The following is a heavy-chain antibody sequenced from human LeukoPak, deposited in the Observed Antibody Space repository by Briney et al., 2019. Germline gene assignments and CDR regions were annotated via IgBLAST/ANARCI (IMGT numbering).Heavy chain of an antibody. V-gene: IGHV4-34*01. CDR3: ARSQLLYHWGDYYYGMDV. J-gene: IGHJ6*02. Sequence: SETLSLTCAVYGGSFSGYYWSWIRQPPGKGLEWIGEINHSGSTNYNPSLKSRVTISVDTSKNQFSLKLSSVTAADTAVYYCARSQLLYHWGDYYYGMDVWGQGTTVTVSS. CDR1: GGSFSGYY. D-gene: IGHD2-2*02. CDR2: INHSGST.